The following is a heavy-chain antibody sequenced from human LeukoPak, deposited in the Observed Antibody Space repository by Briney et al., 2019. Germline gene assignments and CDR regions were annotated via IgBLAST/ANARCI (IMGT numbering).Heavy chain of an antibody. Sequence: SETLSLTCAVYGGSFSGYYWSWIRQPPGKGPEWIGEINHSGSTNYNPSLKSRVTISVDTSKNQFSLKLSSVTAADTAVYYCARRVRNWFDPWGQGTLVTVSS. CDR1: GGSFSGYY. J-gene: IGHJ5*02. V-gene: IGHV4-34*01. D-gene: IGHD2-2*01. CDR2: INHSGST. CDR3: ARRVRNWFDP.